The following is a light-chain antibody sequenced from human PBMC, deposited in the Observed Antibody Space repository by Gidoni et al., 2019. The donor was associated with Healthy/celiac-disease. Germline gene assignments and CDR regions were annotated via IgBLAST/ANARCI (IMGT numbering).Light chain of an antibody. J-gene: IGLJ1*01. CDR1: STDVGGYTY. Sequence: QSALTQPRSVSGSPGQSVTISCTGTSTDVGGYTYVSWYQQHPGKAPKLMIYDVSKRPSGVPDRFSGSKSGKTASLTISGLQAEDEADYYCCSYAGSYTYVFGTGTKVTVL. CDR2: DVS. V-gene: IGLV2-11*01. CDR3: CSYAGSYTYV.